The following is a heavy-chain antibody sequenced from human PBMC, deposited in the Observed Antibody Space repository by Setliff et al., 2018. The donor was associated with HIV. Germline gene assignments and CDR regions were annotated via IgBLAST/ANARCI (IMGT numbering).Heavy chain of an antibody. CDR2: IYSGGST. J-gene: IGHJ6*04. D-gene: IGHD6-19*01. CDR3: AKGLKHRSDSAWFYYDMDV. Sequence: GGSLRLSCAASGFTVSSNYMSWVRQAPGKGLEWVSVIYSGGSTYYADSVKGRFTISRDNSKNSLHLQMSSLRPEDTAFYYCAKGLKHRSDSAWFYYDMDVWGTGTTVTVSS. CDR1: GFTVSSNY. V-gene: IGHV3-53*05.